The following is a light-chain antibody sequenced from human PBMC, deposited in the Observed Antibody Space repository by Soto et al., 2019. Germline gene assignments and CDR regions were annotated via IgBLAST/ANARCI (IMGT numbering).Light chain of an antibody. J-gene: IGLJ1*01. Sequence: QSVLTQPASVSASPGQSIAISCTGTSSDVGGYTFVSWYQQHPGKAPKLMIYDVSNRPSGISNRFSGSKSGNTASLTISGLQAEDEADYYCSSFTSRNTDVFGTGTKLTVL. V-gene: IGLV2-14*01. CDR2: DVS. CDR1: SSDVGGYTF. CDR3: SSFTSRNTDV.